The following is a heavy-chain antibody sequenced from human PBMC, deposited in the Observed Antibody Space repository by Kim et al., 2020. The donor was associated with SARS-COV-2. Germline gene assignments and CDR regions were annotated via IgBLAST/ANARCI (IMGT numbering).Heavy chain of an antibody. J-gene: IGHJ4*02. Sequence: ASVKVSCKASGYTFTSYAMNWVRQAPGQGLEWMGWINTNTGNPTYAQGFTGRFVFSLDTSVSTAYLQISSLKAEDTAVYYCARSPPGAVVTPSVYWGQGTLVTVSS. V-gene: IGHV7-4-1*02. CDR2: INTNTGNP. D-gene: IGHD2-21*02. CDR3: ARSPPGAVVTPSVY. CDR1: GYTFTSYA.